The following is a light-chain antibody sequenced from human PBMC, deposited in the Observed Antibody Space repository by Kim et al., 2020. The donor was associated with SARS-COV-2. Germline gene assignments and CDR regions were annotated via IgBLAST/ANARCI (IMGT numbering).Light chain of an antibody. CDR1: ARDIGAYYR. CDR2: EIT. CDR3: ASYTMDTTWI. J-gene: IGLJ2*01. V-gene: IGLV2-18*02. Sequence: GQSVTISCSGTARDIGAYYRVSWYQQTQGTAPKLMIFEITERPSGVPVRFSGSRSGNMASLTISGLQPEDEAYYYCASYTMDTTWIFGGGTRLTVL.